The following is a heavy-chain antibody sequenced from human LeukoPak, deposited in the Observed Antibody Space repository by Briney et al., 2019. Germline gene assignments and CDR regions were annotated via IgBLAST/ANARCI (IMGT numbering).Heavy chain of an antibody. D-gene: IGHD6-19*01. CDR2: IIPIFGTA. CDR3: ASISVAGNDY. J-gene: IGHJ4*02. Sequence: RRASVKVSCKAPGGTFSSYAISWVRQAPGQGLEWMGGIIPIFGTANYAQKFQGRVTITADKSTSTAYMELSSLRSDDTALYYCASISVAGNDYWGQGTLVTVSS. CDR1: GGTFSSYA. V-gene: IGHV1-69*06.